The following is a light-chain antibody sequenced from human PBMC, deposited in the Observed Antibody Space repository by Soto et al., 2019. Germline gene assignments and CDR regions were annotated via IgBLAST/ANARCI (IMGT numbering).Light chain of an antibody. J-gene: IGKJ4*01. Sequence: IQLTQSPSSLSASVGDRVTITCRASQGISSYLAWYQQKPGKAPKLLIYAASTLQSGVPSRFSGSGSGTDFTLTISSLQPEDFATYHCQQRNSYRAFGGVTKLDIK. CDR1: QGISSY. CDR2: AAS. CDR3: QQRNSYRA. V-gene: IGKV1-9*01.